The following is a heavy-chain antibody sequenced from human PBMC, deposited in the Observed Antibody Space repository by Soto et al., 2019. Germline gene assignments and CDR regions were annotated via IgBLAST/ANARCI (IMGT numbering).Heavy chain of an antibody. J-gene: IGHJ2*01. CDR1: GGTFSSYT. Sequence: QVQLVQSGAEVKKPGSSVKVSCKASGGTFSSYTISWVRQAPGQGLEWMGRIIPILGIANYAQKFQGRVTITADKSTSTAYLELSSLRSEDTAVYYCASRDGYSHWYCDLSGRGTLVTVSS. CDR3: ASRDGYSHWYCDL. V-gene: IGHV1-69*02. CDR2: IIPILGIA. D-gene: IGHD5-18*01.